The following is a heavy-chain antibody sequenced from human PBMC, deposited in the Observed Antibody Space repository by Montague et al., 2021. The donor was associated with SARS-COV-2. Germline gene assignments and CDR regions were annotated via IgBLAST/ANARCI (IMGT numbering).Heavy chain of an antibody. Sequence: SETLSLTCTVSGGSIRSYYWSWIRQPPGKGLEWIGEINSSGSTNYNPYLKSRVSISMDTSKSQFSLKLTSVTAAATDAFYCAGHTRGWQPFDFWGQGTLVTVSS. CDR3: AGHTRGWQPFDF. CDR2: INSSGST. V-gene: IGHV4-59*01. D-gene: IGHD6-19*01. CDR1: GGSIRSYY. J-gene: IGHJ4*02.